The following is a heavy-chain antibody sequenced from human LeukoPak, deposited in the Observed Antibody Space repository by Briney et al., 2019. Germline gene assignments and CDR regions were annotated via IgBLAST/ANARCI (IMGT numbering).Heavy chain of an antibody. V-gene: IGHV4-4*07. Sequence: SETLSLTCTVSGGSISSYYWSWIRQPAGKGLEWIGRIYTSGGTNYNPSLKSRVTMSVDTSKSQFSLKLSSVTAADTAVYYCATGAHCSSTSCYFRSDYMDVWGKGTTVTVSS. J-gene: IGHJ6*03. CDR1: GGSISSYY. CDR2: IYTSGGT. CDR3: ATGAHCSSTSCYFRSDYMDV. D-gene: IGHD2-2*01.